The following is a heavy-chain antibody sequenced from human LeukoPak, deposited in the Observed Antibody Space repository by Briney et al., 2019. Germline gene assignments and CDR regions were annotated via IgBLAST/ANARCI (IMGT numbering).Heavy chain of an antibody. J-gene: IGHJ4*02. CDR1: GFTFSSYS. V-gene: IGHV3-21*01. Sequence: PGGSLRLSCAASGFTFSSYSMNWVRQAPGKGLEWVSSISSSSSYIYYADSVKDQFTISRDNPKNSLYLQMNSLRAEDTAVYYCARAYGSGSYCPNYWGQGTLVTVSS. CDR2: ISSSSSYI. D-gene: IGHD3-10*01. CDR3: ARAYGSGSYCPNY.